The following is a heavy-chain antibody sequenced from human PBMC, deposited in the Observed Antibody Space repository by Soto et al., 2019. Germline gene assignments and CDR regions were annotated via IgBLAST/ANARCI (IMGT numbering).Heavy chain of an antibody. V-gene: IGHV4-59*01. J-gene: IGHJ4*02. CDR2: ISFSGAT. D-gene: IGHD3-9*01. CDR1: DVSITSYF. CDR3: AIDRRDGSKRYFEF. Sequence: SKTQAVTYTVSDVSITSYFWSCIRQTSEEVLDWIGSISFSGATYSNPYLKGRAALSVDTSENHIHLTLNSVTAEDTAVYFCAIDRRDGSKRYFEFWVQGAQVTGSS.